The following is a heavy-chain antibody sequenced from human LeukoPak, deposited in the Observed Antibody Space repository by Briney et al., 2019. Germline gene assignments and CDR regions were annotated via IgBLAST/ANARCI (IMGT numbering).Heavy chain of an antibody. Sequence: PSETLSLTCSLSGDSVSSTHFYWDWIRQPPGKGLEWIGAVYYRGSTFYNPSLRSRVTISSDTSKNLFSLEVTSVTAADTAIYFCARRRHHPKENYFDYWGPGTLVIVSS. CDR3: ARRRHHPKENYFDY. D-gene: IGHD1-14*01. V-gene: IGHV4-39*07. CDR2: VYYRGST. CDR1: GDSVSSTHFY. J-gene: IGHJ4*02.